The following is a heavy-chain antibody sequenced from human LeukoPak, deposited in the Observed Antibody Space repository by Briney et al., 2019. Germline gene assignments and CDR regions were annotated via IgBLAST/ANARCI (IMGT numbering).Heavy chain of an antibody. D-gene: IGHD6-19*01. CDR2: IRYDGRNK. V-gene: IGHV3-30*02. CDR1: GFTFSTYG. CDR3: ARALGGWYKDAFDI. J-gene: IGHJ3*02. Sequence: GGSLRLSCAASGFTFSTYGMHWVRQAPGKGLEWVTFIRYDGRNKYYADSVKGRFTISRDNSKNTLYLQMNSLRAEDTAVYYCARALGGWYKDAFDIWGQGTMVTVSS.